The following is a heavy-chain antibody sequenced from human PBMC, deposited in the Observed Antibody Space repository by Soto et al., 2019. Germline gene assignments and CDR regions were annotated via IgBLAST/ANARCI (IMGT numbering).Heavy chain of an antibody. J-gene: IGHJ4*02. Sequence: ASVKVSCKTSGYTFTEFDINWVRQAPGQGLEWMGWMNTNTGNTGYAQKFQGRVTMTRDTSISTAYMELRRLRSEDTAVYYCARVVRFFGGHAGYWGQGTLVTVPQ. CDR2: MNTNTGNT. CDR1: GYTFTEFD. CDR3: ARVVRFFGGHAGY. D-gene: IGHD3-3*01. V-gene: IGHV1-8*01.